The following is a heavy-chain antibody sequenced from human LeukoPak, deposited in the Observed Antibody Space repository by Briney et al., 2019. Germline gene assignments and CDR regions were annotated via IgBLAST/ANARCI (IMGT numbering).Heavy chain of an antibody. V-gene: IGHV3-23*01. J-gene: IGHJ4*02. D-gene: IGHD3-3*01. CDR1: GFTFRSYA. Sequence: PGGSLRLSCAASGFTFRSYAMTWVRQAPGKGLEWVAGSSGNFDSISYADSVKGRFTISRDNSKSTLYLQMNSLRAEDTAVYYRAKEYYDFSGALDYWGQGNLVTVSS. CDR2: SSGNFDSI. CDR3: AKEYYDFSGALDY.